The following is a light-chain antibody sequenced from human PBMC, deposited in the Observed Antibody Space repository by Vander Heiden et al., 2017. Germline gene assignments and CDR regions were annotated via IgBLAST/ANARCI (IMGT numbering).Light chain of an antibody. J-gene: IGKJ2*01. Sequence: DIQMTQSTSSLSASVGDRVTITCQARQDISNYLTWYQQKPGKAPKLLIYEASNLETGVPSRFSGSGSGTDFTNAIRRLQPEDIATYYCQRYDNPTPMSTFGQ. CDR3: QRYDNPTPMST. CDR1: QDISNY. V-gene: IGKV1-33*01. CDR2: EAS.